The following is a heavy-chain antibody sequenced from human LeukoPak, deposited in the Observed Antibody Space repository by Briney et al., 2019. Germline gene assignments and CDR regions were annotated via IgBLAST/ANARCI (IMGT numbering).Heavy chain of an antibody. D-gene: IGHD3-16*02. CDR3: ARHIGGGIEDMDV. J-gene: IGHJ6*03. V-gene: IGHV4-59*08. Sequence: PSETLSLTCTVSGGSIGTYYWSWVRQSPGTGLEWIGYVYVTGTRYNPYLQSRVTISVDRSRNQFFLKMTSVTAADTAVYYCARHIGGGIEDMDVWGRGTKVTVSS. CDR1: GGSIGTYY. CDR2: VYVTGT.